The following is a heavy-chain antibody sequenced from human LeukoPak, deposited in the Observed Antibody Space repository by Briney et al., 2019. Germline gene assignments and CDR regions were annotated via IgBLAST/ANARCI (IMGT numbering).Heavy chain of an antibody. Sequence: QPGGSLRLSCAASGFTFSSYAMHWVRQAPGRGLEWVANIKQDGSEKYYVDSVKGRFTISRDNAESSLYLKMNSLRVEDTAVYYCATGGGYPDYWGHGTLVTVSS. CDR3: ATGGGYPDY. V-gene: IGHV3-7*03. CDR1: GFTFSSYA. J-gene: IGHJ4*01. D-gene: IGHD6-25*01. CDR2: IKQDGSEK.